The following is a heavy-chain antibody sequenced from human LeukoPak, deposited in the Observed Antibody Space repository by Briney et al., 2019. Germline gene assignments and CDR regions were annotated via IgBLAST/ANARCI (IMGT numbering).Heavy chain of an antibody. CDR2: INPNSGGT. J-gene: IGHJ3*02. CDR1: GYTFTGYY. Sequence: ASVKVSCKASGYTFTGYYMHWVRQAPGQGLEWMGWINPNSGGTNYAQKFQGRVTMTRDTSISTAYMELSRLRSDDTAVYYCARVLRRSSSSSGNHAFDIWGQGTMVTVSS. CDR3: ARVLRRSSSSSGNHAFDI. V-gene: IGHV1-2*02. D-gene: IGHD6-6*01.